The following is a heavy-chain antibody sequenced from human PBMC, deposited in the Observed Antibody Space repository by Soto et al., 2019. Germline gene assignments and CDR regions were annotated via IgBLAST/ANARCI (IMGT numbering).Heavy chain of an antibody. CDR2: ISGSSATI. V-gene: IGHV3-48*01. J-gene: IGHJ2*01. CDR3: ARETDMERLWDLDL. Sequence: EMQLVESGGGLVRPGGSLRLSCTASGFTFRSHGMTWVRQAPGKGLEWLSYISGSSATISYADAVRGRITISRDNAKNSLFLQMNSLRAGDTALYFCARETDMERLWDLDLWGRGTLVTVSS. D-gene: IGHD5-18*01. CDR1: GFTFRSHG.